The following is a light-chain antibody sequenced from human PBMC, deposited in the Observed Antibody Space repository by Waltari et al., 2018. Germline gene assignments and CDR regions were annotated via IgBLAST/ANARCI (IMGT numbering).Light chain of an antibody. J-gene: IGKJ3*01. CDR2: DAS. CDR3: QQRSNWLFA. V-gene: IGKV3-11*01. CDR1: QSVSRY. Sequence: EIVLTQSPATLSLSPGERATLSCSASQSVSRYLAWYQQKPGQAPRLLIYDASNRATGIQARFSGSGSGTDFTLTISSLEPEDFAVYYCQQRSNWLFAFGPGTKVDIK.